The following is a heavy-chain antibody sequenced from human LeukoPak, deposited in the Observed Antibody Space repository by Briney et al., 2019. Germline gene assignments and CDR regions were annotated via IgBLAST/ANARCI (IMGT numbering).Heavy chain of an antibody. CDR3: ARQLWVGEKNWFDP. CDR2: IWYEGSNK. CDR1: GFPLSSYG. Sequence: GGSLRLFCAAWGFPLSSYGMLGVRQARGKGLVWVADIWYEGSNKYYADSVKCRFTISRDNSKNTLYLKMNRLRAEDTAVYYCARQLWVGEKNWFDPWGQGTLVTVSS. V-gene: IGHV3-33*01. J-gene: IGHJ5*02. D-gene: IGHD3-10*01.